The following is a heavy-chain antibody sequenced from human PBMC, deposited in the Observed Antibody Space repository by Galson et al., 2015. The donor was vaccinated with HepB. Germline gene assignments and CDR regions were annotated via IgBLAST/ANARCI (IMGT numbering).Heavy chain of an antibody. Sequence: SLRLSCAASGFSFSNYALHWVRQAPGKGLEWVAVISYSGTNQYYADSVKGRFTISRDNSRNTVYLQMDSLRPEDTAVYFCARDEMVSNSCADPVYHSGMGVWGQGPKGTVSS. CDR2: ISYSGTNQ. V-gene: IGHV3-30*04. D-gene: IGHD6-13*01. CDR3: ARDEMVSNSCADPVYHSGMGV. CDR1: GFSFSNYA. J-gene: IGHJ6*01.